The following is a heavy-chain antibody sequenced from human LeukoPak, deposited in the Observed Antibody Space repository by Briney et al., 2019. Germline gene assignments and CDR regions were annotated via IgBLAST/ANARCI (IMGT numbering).Heavy chain of an antibody. Sequence: PGGSLRLSCAASGFTFSSYSMNWVRQAPGKGLEWVSSISSSSSYIYYADSVKGRFTISRDNAKNSLYLQMNSLRAEDTAVYYCARDGSGYVLDDAFDIWGQGTMVTVSS. V-gene: IGHV3-21*01. CDR3: ARDGSGYVLDDAFDI. D-gene: IGHD5-12*01. J-gene: IGHJ3*02. CDR2: ISSSSSYI. CDR1: GFTFSSYS.